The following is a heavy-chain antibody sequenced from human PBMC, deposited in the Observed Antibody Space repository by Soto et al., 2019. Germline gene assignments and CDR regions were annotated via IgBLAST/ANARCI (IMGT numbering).Heavy chain of an antibody. CDR2: IWYDGSNK. Sequence: GGSLRLSCAASGFTFSSYGMHWVRQAPGKGLEWVAVIWYDGSNKYYADSVKGRFTISRDNSKNTLYLQMNSLRAEDTAVYYCARTSGWSNWYYYYYGMDVWGQGTTVTVSS. CDR3: ARTSGWSNWYYYYYGMDV. V-gene: IGHV3-33*01. J-gene: IGHJ6*02. D-gene: IGHD6-19*01. CDR1: GFTFSSYG.